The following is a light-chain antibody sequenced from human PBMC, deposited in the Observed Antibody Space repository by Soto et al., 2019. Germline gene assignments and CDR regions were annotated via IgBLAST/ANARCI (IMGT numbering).Light chain of an antibody. CDR2: GAF. CDR1: PSVTNY. CDR3: QQRNFWPPVT. J-gene: IGKJ5*01. V-gene: IGKV3-11*01. Sequence: ENVLTQSPATLSLSPGERATLSYSASPSVTNYLAWYQQKPGQPPRLLIYGAFNRTGGIPARFSGSGSGTDFTLTISSLEHADSAVYYCQQRNFWPPVTFGQGTRLEIK.